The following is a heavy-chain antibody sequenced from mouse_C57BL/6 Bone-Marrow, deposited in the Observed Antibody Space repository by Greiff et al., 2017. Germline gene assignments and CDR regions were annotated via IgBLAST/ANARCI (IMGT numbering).Heavy chain of an antibody. J-gene: IGHJ2*01. CDR1: GYTFTSYW. CDR2: IDPSDSYT. Sequence: VQLQQPGAELVMPGASVKLSCKASGYTFTSYWMHWVKQRPGQGLEWIGEIDPSDSYTNYNQKFKGKSTLTVDKSSSTAYMQLSSLTSEDSAVYYCVIYYDYSDYWGQGTTLTVSS. D-gene: IGHD2-4*01. CDR3: VIYYDYSDY. V-gene: IGHV1-69*01.